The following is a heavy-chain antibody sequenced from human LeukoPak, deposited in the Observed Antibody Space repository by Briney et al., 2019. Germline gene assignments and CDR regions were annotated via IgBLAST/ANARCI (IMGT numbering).Heavy chain of an antibody. Sequence: SETLSLTCSVSGGSISSYYWSWIRQLPGKGLEWIGEINHSGSTNYNPSLKSRVTISVDTSKNQFSLKLSSVTAADTAVYYCARGRRQRQWLAQGSSYYYYGMDIWGQGTTVTVSS. J-gene: IGHJ6*02. V-gene: IGHV4-34*01. CDR2: INHSGST. D-gene: IGHD6-19*01. CDR3: ARGRRQRQWLAQGSSYYYYGMDI. CDR1: GGSISSYY.